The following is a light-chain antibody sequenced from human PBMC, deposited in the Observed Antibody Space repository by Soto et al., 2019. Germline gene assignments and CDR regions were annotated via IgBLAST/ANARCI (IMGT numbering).Light chain of an antibody. CDR1: SSDVGGYNY. CDR2: EVS. Sequence: QSALTQPASVSGSPGQSITISCTGTSSDVGGYNYVSWYQQHPGKAPKLMIYEVSNRPSGVPNRFSGSKSGNTASLTISGLQAEGEADYYCSSYTSSSTRVFGGGTKLTVL. J-gene: IGLJ3*02. CDR3: SSYTSSSTRV. V-gene: IGLV2-14*01.